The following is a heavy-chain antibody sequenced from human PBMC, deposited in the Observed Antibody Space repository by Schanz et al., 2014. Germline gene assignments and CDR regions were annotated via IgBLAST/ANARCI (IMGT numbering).Heavy chain of an antibody. D-gene: IGHD7-27*01. CDR2: ISGSGNTI. J-gene: IGHJ3*02. V-gene: IGHV3-48*02. CDR3: ARENLNWEAFDI. CDR1: GFTFSSHS. Sequence: EVQLVESGGNLVQPGGSLRLSCVASGFTFSSHSMNWVRQAPGQGLEWLSYISGSGNTIYYADSVKGRFTISRDNAKNSLSLQMDRLRDEDTAVYYCARENLNWEAFDIWGQGTTVTVSS.